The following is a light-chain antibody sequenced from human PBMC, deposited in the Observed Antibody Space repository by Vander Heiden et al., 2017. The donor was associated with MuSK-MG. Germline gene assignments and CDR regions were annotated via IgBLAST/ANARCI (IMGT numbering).Light chain of an antibody. V-gene: IGKV3-20*01. Sequence: EIVLTQSPGTLSLSPGERATLSCRASQSVSSSYLAWYQQKPVQAPRLLIYGAFSRAIGIPDRFSGSAYGTDFTLTISRREPEDFAMYYCQQYGSSPLFTFGHGTKVDIK. CDR1: QSVSSSY. J-gene: IGKJ3*01. CDR3: QQYGSSPLFT. CDR2: GAF.